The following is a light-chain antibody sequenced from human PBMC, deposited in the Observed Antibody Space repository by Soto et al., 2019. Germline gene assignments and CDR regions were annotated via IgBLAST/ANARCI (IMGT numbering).Light chain of an antibody. J-gene: IGLJ1*01. CDR2: DVS. CDR1: SSDVGTYDF. V-gene: IGLV2-11*01. CDR3: CLYAVTFYV. Sequence: QSALTRPRSVSGSPGQSVTISCTGTSSDVGTYDFVSWYQQHPGKAPRLMIFDVSERPSGVPDRFSGSKSGNTASLTISGLQAEDEADYYCCLYAVTFYVFGTGTKSPS.